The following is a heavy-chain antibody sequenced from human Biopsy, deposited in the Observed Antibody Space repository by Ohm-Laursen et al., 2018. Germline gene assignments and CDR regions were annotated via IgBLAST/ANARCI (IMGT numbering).Heavy chain of an antibody. CDR3: ARQGSGGRSFDY. Sequence: GTLSLTCPVSGDSINSSYWSWIRQAPGKGLEWIGFISNSGNTNYNPSLKSRVTISADTSKNQFSLKLGSVTVADTAVFYCARQGSGGRSFDYWGQGSLVTVSS. CDR2: ISNSGNT. CDR1: GDSINSSY. J-gene: IGHJ4*02. V-gene: IGHV4-59*08. D-gene: IGHD2-15*01.